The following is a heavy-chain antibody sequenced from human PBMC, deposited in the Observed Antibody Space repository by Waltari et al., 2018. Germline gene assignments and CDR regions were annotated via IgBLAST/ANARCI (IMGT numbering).Heavy chain of an antibody. J-gene: IGHJ4*02. CDR3: ASARYSGTYYNDY. CDR2: INSDGSST. CDR1: GFTFSSFR. V-gene: IGHV3-74*01. D-gene: IGHD1-26*01. Sequence: EVQLVESGGGLVQPGGSLRLSCAASGFTFSSFRMHWVHQAPGKGLVWVSRINSDGSSTSYADSVKGRFTISRDNAKNTLYLQMNSLRAEDTAVYYCASARYSGTYYNDYWGQGMLVTVSP.